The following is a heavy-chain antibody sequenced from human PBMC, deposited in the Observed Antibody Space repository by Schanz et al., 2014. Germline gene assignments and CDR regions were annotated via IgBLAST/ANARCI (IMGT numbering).Heavy chain of an antibody. D-gene: IGHD5-12*01. CDR2: IKQDGSEK. CDR3: ARGIGGYGANNYFDY. Sequence: EVQLLESGGGLVQPGGSLRLSCAASGFTFSSYAMSWVRQAPGKGLEWVANIKQDGSEKYYVDAVKGRFTISRDNAKNSMYLHMKSLRGEDTAVFYCARGIGGYGANNYFDYWGQGTLVTVSS. J-gene: IGHJ4*02. V-gene: IGHV3-7*05. CDR1: GFTFSSYA.